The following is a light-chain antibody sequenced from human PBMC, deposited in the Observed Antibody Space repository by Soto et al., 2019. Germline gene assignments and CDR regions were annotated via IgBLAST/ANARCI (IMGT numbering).Light chain of an antibody. CDR1: QSVSSSY. CDR3: QQYGSSPQT. CDR2: GAS. J-gene: IGKJ1*01. V-gene: IGKV3-20*01. Sequence: EIVLTQSPGTLSLSPLERATVSCRASQSVSSSYVAWYQQKRGQAPRLLIYGASSRATGIPDRFSGTGSGTDFTLIISRLESEDFAVYYCQQYGSSPQTFGQGTKVDIK.